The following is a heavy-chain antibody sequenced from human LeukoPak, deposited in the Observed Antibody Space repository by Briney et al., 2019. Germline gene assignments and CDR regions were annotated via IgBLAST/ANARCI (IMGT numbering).Heavy chain of an antibody. CDR2: IIPIFGTA. J-gene: IGHJ4*02. V-gene: IGHV1-69*06. Sequence: ASVKVSCKASGGTFSSYAISWVRQAPGQGLEWMGGIIPIFGTANYAQKFQGRVTITADKSTSTAYMELSSLRSEDTAVYYCARPDTSRGYSYGILDYWGQGTLVTVSS. CDR1: GGTFSSYA. CDR3: ARPDTSRGYSYGILDY. D-gene: IGHD5-18*01.